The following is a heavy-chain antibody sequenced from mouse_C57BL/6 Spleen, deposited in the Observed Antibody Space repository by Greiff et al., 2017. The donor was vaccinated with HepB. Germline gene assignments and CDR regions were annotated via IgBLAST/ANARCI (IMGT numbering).Heavy chain of an antibody. D-gene: IGHD1-1*01. V-gene: IGHV14-2*01. CDR1: GFNIKDYY. CDR3: ASLYYYGSSYGYFDV. Sequence: EVQLVESGAELVKPGASVKLSCTASGFNIKDYYMHWVKQRTEQGLEWIGRIDPEDGETKYAPKFQGKATITADTSSNTAYLQLSSLTSEDTAVYYCASLYYYGSSYGYFDVWGTGTTVTVSS. J-gene: IGHJ1*03. CDR2: IDPEDGET.